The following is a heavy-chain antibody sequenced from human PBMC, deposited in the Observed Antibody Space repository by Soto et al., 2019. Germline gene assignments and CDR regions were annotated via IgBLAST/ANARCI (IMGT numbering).Heavy chain of an antibody. CDR3: ARAIAARYYYYYGMDV. J-gene: IGHJ6*02. CDR2: ISGSGDST. D-gene: IGHD6-6*01. CDR1: GFTLSDYA. V-gene: IGHV3-23*01. Sequence: PGGSLRLSCAASGFTLSDYAMTWVRQGPGKGLEWVSAISGSGDSTYYTDSVKGRFTISRDNSKNTLYLEMNGLRAEDTAVYYCARAIAARYYYYYGMDVWGQGTMVTVSS.